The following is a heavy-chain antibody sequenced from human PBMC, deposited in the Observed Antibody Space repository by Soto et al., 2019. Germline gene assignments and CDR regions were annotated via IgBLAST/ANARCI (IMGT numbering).Heavy chain of an antibody. CDR2: ISNTARTI. V-gene: IGHV3-11*04. CDR1: GFTFSDYA. CDR3: ARDGSRGYDMDV. J-gene: IGHJ6*02. D-gene: IGHD1-1*01. Sequence: GGFLRLSCAASGFTFSDYAMSWVRQAPGKGLEWISYISNTARTIFYADSVKGRFTISRDNARNSLFLQMNSLRDEDTAVYYCARDGSRGYDMDVWGQGTTVTVSS.